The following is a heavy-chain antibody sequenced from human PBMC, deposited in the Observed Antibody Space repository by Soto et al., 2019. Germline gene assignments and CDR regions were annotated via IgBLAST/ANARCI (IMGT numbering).Heavy chain of an antibody. CDR2: IKSKTDGGTT. D-gene: IGHD3-22*01. CDR1: GFTFSNAW. CDR3: TTDPVTMIVVVPSSG. Sequence: GGSLRLACAASGFTFSNAWMNWVRQAPGKGLEWVGRIKSKTDGGTTDYAAPVKGRFTISRDDSKNTLYLQMNSLKTEDTAVYYCTTDPVTMIVVVPSSGWGQGTLVTVSS. V-gene: IGHV3-15*07. J-gene: IGHJ4*02.